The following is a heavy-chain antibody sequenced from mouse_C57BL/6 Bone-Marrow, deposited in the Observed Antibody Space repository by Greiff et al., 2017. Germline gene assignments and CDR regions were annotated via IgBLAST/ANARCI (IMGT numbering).Heavy chain of an antibody. J-gene: IGHJ1*03. CDR1: GYSFTGYY. Sequence: VQLQQSGPELVKPGASVKISCKASGYSFTGYYMHWVKQSSEKSLEWIGEINPSTGGTSYNQKFKGKATLTVDKSSSTAYMQLKSLTSEDSAVYYCATVVARYFDVWGTGTTVTVSS. CDR3: ATVVARYFDV. D-gene: IGHD1-1*01. CDR2: INPSTGGT. V-gene: IGHV1-43*01.